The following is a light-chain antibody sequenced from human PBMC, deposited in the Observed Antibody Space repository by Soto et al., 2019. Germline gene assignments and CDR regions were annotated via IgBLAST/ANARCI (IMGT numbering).Light chain of an antibody. V-gene: IGKV3-20*01. CDR3: QQYRSSPLT. CDR1: QSVSSSY. CDR2: GAS. Sequence: EIVLTQSPGTLSLSPGERATRSCRASQSVSSSYLAWYQQKPGQAPRLLIYGASSRATGIPDRFSGSGSGTDFTLTISRLEPEDFAVYYCQQYRSSPLTFGQGTKVEIK. J-gene: IGKJ1*01.